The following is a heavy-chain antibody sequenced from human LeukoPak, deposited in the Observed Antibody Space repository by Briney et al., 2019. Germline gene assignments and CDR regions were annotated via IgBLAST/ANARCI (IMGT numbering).Heavy chain of an antibody. J-gene: IGHJ6*03. D-gene: IGHD1-26*01. Sequence: ASVKVSCKASGYTFTGYYMHWVRQAPGQGLEWMGWINPNSGGTNYAQKFQGRVTMTRDTSISTAYMELSRLRSDDTAVYYCARGPPKWALPAMGYYYYYMTGWGEATTVTVSS. CDR1: GYTFTGYY. CDR2: INPNSGGT. V-gene: IGHV1-2*02. CDR3: ARGPPKWALPAMGYYYYYMTG.